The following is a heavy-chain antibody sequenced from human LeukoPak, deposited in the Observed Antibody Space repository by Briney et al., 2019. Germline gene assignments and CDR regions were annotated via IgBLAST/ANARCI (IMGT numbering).Heavy chain of an antibody. Sequence: SQTLSLTCTVSGGSISSYYWSWIRQPAGKGLEWIGRIYTSGSTNYNPSLKSRVTMSVDTSKNQFSLKLSSVTAADTAVYYCARDPTTRIAAAGYFDYWGQGTLVTVSS. CDR3: ARDPTTRIAAAGYFDY. CDR2: IYTSGST. V-gene: IGHV4-4*07. CDR1: GGSISSYY. D-gene: IGHD6-13*01. J-gene: IGHJ4*02.